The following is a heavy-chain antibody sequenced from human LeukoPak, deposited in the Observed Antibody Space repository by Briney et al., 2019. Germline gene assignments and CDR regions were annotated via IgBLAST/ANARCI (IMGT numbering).Heavy chain of an antibody. D-gene: IGHD2-15*01. CDR3: AREGECSGGSCYSYGWIDS. CDR2: ISYSAT. Sequence: PSETLSLTCNVSGGSVSGGDSYWTWIRQPPGKGLEWIGYISYSATDYNPSLKSRVTISVDTSKNQSSLKLRSVTAADTAVYFCAREGECSGGSCYSYGWIDSWGQGTLVTVSS. J-gene: IGHJ5*01. V-gene: IGHV4-61*08. CDR1: GGSVSGGDSY.